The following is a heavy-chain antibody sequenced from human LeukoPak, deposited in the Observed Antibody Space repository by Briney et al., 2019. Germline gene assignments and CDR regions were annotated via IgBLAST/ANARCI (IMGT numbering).Heavy chain of an antibody. D-gene: IGHD6-13*01. J-gene: IGHJ4*02. CDR2: IWYDGNNK. CDR1: GFTFSSYG. Sequence: GGSLRLSCAASGFTFSSYGMHWVRQAPGKGLEWVAAIWYDGNNKYYADSVKGRFTISRDNSKNTLYLQMNSLRAEDTAVYYCARDLSSSWYFPFDSWGQGTLVTVSS. CDR3: ARDLSSSWYFPFDS. V-gene: IGHV3-33*01.